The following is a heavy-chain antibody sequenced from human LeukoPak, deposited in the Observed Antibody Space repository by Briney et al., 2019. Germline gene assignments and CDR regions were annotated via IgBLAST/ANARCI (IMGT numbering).Heavy chain of an antibody. J-gene: IGHJ4*02. V-gene: IGHV4-4*02. CDR1: GGSISSSNW. Sequence: SGTLSLTCAVSGGSISSSNWWSWVRQPPGKGREWIGEIYHSGSTNYNPSLKSRATISVDKSKNQFSLKLSSVTAADTAVYYCARGVGATSTTWGQGTVVTVSS. CDR3: ARGVGATSTT. CDR2: IYHSGST. D-gene: IGHD1-26*01.